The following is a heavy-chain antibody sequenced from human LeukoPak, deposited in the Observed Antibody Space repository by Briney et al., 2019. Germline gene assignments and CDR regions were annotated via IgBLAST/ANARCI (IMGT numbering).Heavy chain of an antibody. CDR3: VKDWLVGATGGYYFDY. CDR1: GFTFSSYN. V-gene: IGHV3-48*01. Sequence: GGSLRLSCAASGFTFSSYNMNWVRQAPGKGLEWLSYISSGSSTISYADSVKGRFTVSRDNSKNTLYLQMSSLRAEDTAVYYCVKDWLVGATGGYYFDYWGQGTLVTVSS. D-gene: IGHD1-26*01. J-gene: IGHJ4*02. CDR2: ISSGSSTI.